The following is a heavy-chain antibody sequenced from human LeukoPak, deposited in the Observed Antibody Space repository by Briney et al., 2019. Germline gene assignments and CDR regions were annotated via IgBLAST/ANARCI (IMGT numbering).Heavy chain of an antibody. D-gene: IGHD3-10*01. V-gene: IGHV1-2*04. CDR2: INPNSGGT. CDR3: ARDHGELPWFGEFRLDY. Sequence: ASVKVSCKASGYTFTGYYMHWVRQAPGQGLGWMGWINPNSGGTNYAQKFQGWVTMTRDTSISTAYMELSRLRSDDTAVYYCARDHGELPWFGEFRLDYWGQGTLVTVSS. CDR1: GYTFTGYY. J-gene: IGHJ4*02.